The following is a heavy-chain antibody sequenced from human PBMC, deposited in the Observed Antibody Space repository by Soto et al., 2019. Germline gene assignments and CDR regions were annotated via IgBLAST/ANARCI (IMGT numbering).Heavy chain of an antibody. CDR2: ISNSGDTT. CDR1: GFTFSNYG. D-gene: IGHD6-19*01. V-gene: IGHV3-23*01. CDR3: ARRSSVAGVFDS. Sequence: GGSLRLSCAASGFTFSNYGMSWVRQAPGKGLEWVSSISNSGDTTYYADSVKGRFTISRDNSKNTLYLQMSSLGAEDTAVYHCARRSSVAGVFDSWGQGTLVTVSS. J-gene: IGHJ4*02.